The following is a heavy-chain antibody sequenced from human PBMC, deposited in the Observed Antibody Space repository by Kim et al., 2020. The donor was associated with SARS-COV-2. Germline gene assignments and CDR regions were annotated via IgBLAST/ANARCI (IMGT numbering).Heavy chain of an antibody. J-gene: IGHJ6*01. CDR1: GFTFSSYW. Sequence: GGSLRLSCAASGFTFSSYWMSWVRQAPGKGLEWVANIKQDGSEKYYVDSVKGRFTISRDNAKNSLYLQMNSLRAEDTAVYYCARDREEALRYFGDGIYYYYGMDVCGQGATVTVSS. CDR2: IKQDGSEK. D-gene: IGHD3-9*01. CDR3: ARDREEALRYFGDGIYYYYGMDV. V-gene: IGHV3-7*03.